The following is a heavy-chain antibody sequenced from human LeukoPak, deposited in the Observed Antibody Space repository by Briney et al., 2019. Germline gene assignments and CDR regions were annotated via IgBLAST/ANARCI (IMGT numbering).Heavy chain of an antibody. Sequence: SVKVSCKASGGTFSSYAISWVRQAPGQGLEWMGGIIPIFGTANYAQKFQGRVTITTDESTSTAYMELSSLRSEDTAVYYCAREPIGYYDSSGFPCWGRGTLVTVSS. CDR3: AREPIGYYDSSGFPC. D-gene: IGHD3-22*01. J-gene: IGHJ4*02. CDR1: GGTFSSYA. V-gene: IGHV1-69*05. CDR2: IIPIFGTA.